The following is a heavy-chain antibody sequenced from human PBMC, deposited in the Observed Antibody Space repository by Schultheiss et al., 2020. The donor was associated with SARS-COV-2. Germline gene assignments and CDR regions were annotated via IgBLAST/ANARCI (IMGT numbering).Heavy chain of an antibody. V-gene: IGHV4-34*01. CDR3: ARGLGTRSSSFNWFDP. D-gene: IGHD6-13*01. CDR1: GGSFSGYY. Sequence: SETLSLTCAVYGGSFSGYYWSWIRQPPGKGLEWIGYIYSSGSTNYNPSLKSRVTISVDTSKNQFSLKLSSVTAADTAVYYCARGLGTRSSSFNWFDPWGQGTLVTVSS. J-gene: IGHJ5*02. CDR2: IYSSGST.